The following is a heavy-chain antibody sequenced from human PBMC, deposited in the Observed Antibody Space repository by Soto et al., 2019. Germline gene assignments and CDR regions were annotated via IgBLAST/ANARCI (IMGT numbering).Heavy chain of an antibody. CDR3: ARDTAIFGVVDYYGMDV. CDR2: ISSSSSTI. V-gene: IGHV3-48*02. Sequence: EVPLVESGGGLVQPGGSLRLSCAASGFTFSSYSMNWVRQAPGKGLEWVSYISSSSSTIYYADSVKGRFTISRDNAKNSLYLQMNSLRDEDTAVYYCARDTAIFGVVDYYGMDVWGQGTTVTVSS. CDR1: GFTFSSYS. D-gene: IGHD3-3*01. J-gene: IGHJ6*02.